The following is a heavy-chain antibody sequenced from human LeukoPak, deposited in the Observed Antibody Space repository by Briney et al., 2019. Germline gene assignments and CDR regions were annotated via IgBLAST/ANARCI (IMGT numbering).Heavy chain of an antibody. D-gene: IGHD4-23*01. Sequence: SETLSLTCTVSGDSINSYHWSWLRQPAGKGLEWIGRIYSSGSTNYNPSLKSRVSMSVDTSKNQFSLKLTSVTAADTAVYYCARGGKATAVTMGGQGSLVTVSS. CDR3: ARGGKATAVTM. V-gene: IGHV4-4*07. CDR2: IYSSGST. CDR1: GDSINSYH. J-gene: IGHJ4*02.